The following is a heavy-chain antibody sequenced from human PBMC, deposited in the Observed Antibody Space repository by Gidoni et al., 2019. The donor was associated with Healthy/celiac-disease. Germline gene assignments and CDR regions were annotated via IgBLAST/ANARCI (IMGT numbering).Heavy chain of an antibody. Sequence: QVQLQESGPGLVKPSETLSLTCTVSGGSISSYYWSWIRQPPGKGLEWIGYIYYSGSTNYNPSLKSRVTISVDTSKNQFSLKLSSVTAADTAVYYCASGKPGGYWYFDLWGRGTLVTVSS. CDR2: IYYSGST. CDR1: GGSISSYY. CDR3: ASGKPGGYWYFDL. D-gene: IGHD3-10*01. J-gene: IGHJ2*01. V-gene: IGHV4-59*01.